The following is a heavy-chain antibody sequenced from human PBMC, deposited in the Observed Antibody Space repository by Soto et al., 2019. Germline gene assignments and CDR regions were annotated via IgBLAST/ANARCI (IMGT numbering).Heavy chain of an antibody. Sequence: NPSETLSLTCTVSGGSISSGGYYWSWIRQHPGKGLEWIGYIYYSGSTYYKPSLKSRVTISVDTSKNQFSLKLNSVTAADTAVYYCARVSIVVLVAATRFDPWGQGTLVTVSS. CDR3: ARVSIVVLVAATRFDP. V-gene: IGHV4-31*03. D-gene: IGHD2-15*01. CDR1: GGSISSGGYY. CDR2: IYYSGST. J-gene: IGHJ5*02.